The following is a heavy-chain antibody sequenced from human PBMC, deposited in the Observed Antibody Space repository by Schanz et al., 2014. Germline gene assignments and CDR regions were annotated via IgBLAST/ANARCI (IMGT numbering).Heavy chain of an antibody. D-gene: IGHD3-16*01. CDR2: IAYSGST. CDR1: GSDIRGFH. Sequence: QVQLQESGPGLVRPSETLSLTCTVSGSDIRGFHWSWIRQSPVKGLEWIGYIAYSGSTNYNPSLQSRVTISLATSQSQFSLRLSSVSSADTAMYYCARVGRNSYGFTSRFDAWGQGTLVDVSS. V-gene: IGHV4-59*13. CDR3: ARVGRNSYGFTSRFDA. J-gene: IGHJ5*02.